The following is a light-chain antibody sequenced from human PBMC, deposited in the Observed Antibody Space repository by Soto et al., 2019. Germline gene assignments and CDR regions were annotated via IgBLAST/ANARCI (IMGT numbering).Light chain of an antibody. V-gene: IGKV3-15*01. Sequence: EIVMTQSPATLSVPPGERATLSCTASHYIYSNVAWFQQRPGQAPRLLIYRASTRATGTPARLTGSGSGTEFTLTITSLQSEDFALYYCQQYHNLWTFGQGTKVDIK. CDR3: QQYHNLWT. CDR1: HYIYSN. J-gene: IGKJ1*01. CDR2: RAS.